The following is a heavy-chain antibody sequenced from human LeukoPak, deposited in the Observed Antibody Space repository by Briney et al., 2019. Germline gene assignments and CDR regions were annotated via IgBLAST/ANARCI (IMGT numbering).Heavy chain of an antibody. Sequence: SVKVSCKASGGTFSSYAISWVRQAPGQGLEWMGRIIPIFGTANYAQKFQGRVTITTDESTSTAYMELSSLRAEDTAVYYCARDVTVVVPAAIDYYYYYMDVWGKGTTVTVSS. CDR3: ARDVTVVVPAAIDYYYYYMDV. CDR1: GGTFSSYA. CDR2: IIPIFGTA. D-gene: IGHD2-2*01. J-gene: IGHJ6*03. V-gene: IGHV1-69*05.